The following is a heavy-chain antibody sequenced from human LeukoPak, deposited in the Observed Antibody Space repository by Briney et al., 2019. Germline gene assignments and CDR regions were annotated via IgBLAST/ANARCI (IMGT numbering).Heavy chain of an antibody. D-gene: IGHD1-26*01. CDR2: TNPNSGGT. J-gene: IGHJ3*02. CDR3: ARVLSGSFPENAFDI. CDR1: GYTFTSYG. V-gene: IGHV1-2*02. Sequence: ASVKVSCKASGYTFTSYGISWVRQAPGQGLEWMGWTNPNSGGTKYAQKFQGRVTMTRDTSISTAYMELSRLRSDDTAVYYCARVLSGSFPENAFDIWGQGTMVTVSS.